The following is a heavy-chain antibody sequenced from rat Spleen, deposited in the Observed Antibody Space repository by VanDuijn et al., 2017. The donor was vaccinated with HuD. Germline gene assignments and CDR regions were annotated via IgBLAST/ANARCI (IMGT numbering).Heavy chain of an antibody. D-gene: IGHD1-4*01. CDR2: INYDGGST. CDR1: GFTFDDYY. J-gene: IGHJ2*01. V-gene: IGHV5-20*01. CDR3: TRRGGITRDYFDY. Sequence: EVQLVESGGGLVQPGRSLKLSCAASGFTFDDYYMAWVRQAPTKGLEWVASINYDGGSTYYRDSVKGRFTISRDNAKSSLYLQMDSLRSEDTATYYCTRRGGITRDYFDYWGQGVMVTVSS.